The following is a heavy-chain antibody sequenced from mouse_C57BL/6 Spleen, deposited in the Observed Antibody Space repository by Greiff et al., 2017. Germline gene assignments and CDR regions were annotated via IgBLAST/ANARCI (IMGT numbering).Heavy chain of an antibody. V-gene: IGHV5-4*03. D-gene: IGHD1-1*01. J-gene: IGHJ4*01. Sequence: EVKLMESGGGLVKPGGSLKLSCAASGFTFSSYAMSWVRQTPEKRLEWVATISDGGSYTYYPDNVKGRFTISRDNAKNNLYLQMSHLKSEDTAMYYCARSITTRPLYAMGYWGQGTSVTVSS. CDR3: ARSITTRPLYAMGY. CDR1: GFTFSSYA. CDR2: ISDGGSYT.